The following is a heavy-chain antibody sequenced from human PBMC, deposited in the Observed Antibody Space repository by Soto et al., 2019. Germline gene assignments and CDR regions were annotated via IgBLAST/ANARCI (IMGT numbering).Heavy chain of an antibody. Sequence: TSETLSLTCTVSGGSISSYYWSWIRQPPGKGLEWIGYIYYSGSTNYNPSLKSRVTISVDTSKNQFSLKLSSVTAADTAVYYCARAYCSGGSCYSAVPDLFDYWGQGTLVTVSS. V-gene: IGHV4-59*01. CDR3: ARAYCSGGSCYSAVPDLFDY. CDR1: GGSISSYY. D-gene: IGHD2-15*01. J-gene: IGHJ4*02. CDR2: IYYSGST.